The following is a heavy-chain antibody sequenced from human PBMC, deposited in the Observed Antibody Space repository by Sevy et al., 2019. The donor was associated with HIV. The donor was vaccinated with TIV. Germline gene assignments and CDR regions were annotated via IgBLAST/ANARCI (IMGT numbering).Heavy chain of an antibody. CDR2: ISGDGENT. CDR3: ARDGRGISAFDI. Sequence: GGSLRLSCVASEFIFSSHAVSWVRQAPGKGLEWVSAISGDGENTHYADSVRGRFTISRDNFKNTLYLQMNSLRAEDTALYYCARDGRGISAFDIWDPGTMVTVSS. V-gene: IGHV3-23*01. CDR1: EFIFSSHA. D-gene: IGHD3-3*02. J-gene: IGHJ3*02.